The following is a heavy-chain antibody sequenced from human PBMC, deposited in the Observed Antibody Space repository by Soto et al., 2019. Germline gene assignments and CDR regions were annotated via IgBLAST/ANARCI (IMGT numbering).Heavy chain of an antibody. CDR3: ARAYCGGDCYSRFDY. CDR2: ISSSSSYI. V-gene: IGHV3-21*01. D-gene: IGHD2-21*02. CDR1: GFTFSSYS. Sequence: GGSLRLSCAASGFTFSSYSMNWVRQPPGKGLEWVSSISSSSSYIYYADSVKGRFTISRDNAKNSLYLQMNSLRAEDTAVYYCARAYCGGDCYSRFDYWGQGTPVTVSS. J-gene: IGHJ4*02.